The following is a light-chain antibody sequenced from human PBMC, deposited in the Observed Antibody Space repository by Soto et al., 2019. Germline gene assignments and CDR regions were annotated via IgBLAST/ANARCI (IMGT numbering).Light chain of an antibody. CDR3: QQYNNWPPIT. CDR1: QGISSY. V-gene: IGKV1-9*01. CDR2: AAS. Sequence: HLSPPPAFLSAAVGDRVPITCRVSQGISSYLAWYQQKPGKAPKLLIYAASTLQSGVPSRFSGSGSGTDFTLAISSLQSEDFAVYYCQQYNNWPPITFGQPPGLEIK. J-gene: IGKJ5*01.